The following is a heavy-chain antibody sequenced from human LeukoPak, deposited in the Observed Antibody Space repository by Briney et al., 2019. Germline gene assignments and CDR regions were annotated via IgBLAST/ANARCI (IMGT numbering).Heavy chain of an antibody. CDR3: AKDPCSGGSCPH. D-gene: IGHD2-15*01. CDR2: ISGSGGST. V-gene: IGHV3-23*01. J-gene: IGHJ4*02. CDR1: GFTFSSYA. Sequence: PGGSLRLSCAASGFTFSSYAMSWLPQAPGKGLEWVSAISGSGGSTYYADSVKGRFTISRDNSKNTLYLQMNSLRAEDTAVYYCAKDPCSGGSCPHWGQGTLVTVSS.